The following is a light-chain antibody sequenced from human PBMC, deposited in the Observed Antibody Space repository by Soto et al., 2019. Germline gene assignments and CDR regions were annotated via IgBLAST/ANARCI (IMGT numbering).Light chain of an antibody. CDR2: EVR. V-gene: IGLV2-14*01. CDR1: SSDIGGYQY. CDR3: TSYTSTSTWV. J-gene: IGLJ3*02. Sequence: TQPASVSGSPGQSITISCTGTSSDIGGYQYVSWYQQHPNKAPKLMIYEVRNRPSGISNRFSGSKSDNTASLTISGLQAEDEADYYCTSYTSTSTWVFGGGTKVTVL.